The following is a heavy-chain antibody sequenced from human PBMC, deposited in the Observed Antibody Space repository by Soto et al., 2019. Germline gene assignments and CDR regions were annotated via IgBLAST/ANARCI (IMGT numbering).Heavy chain of an antibody. CDR1: GFTFSSYG. J-gene: IGHJ5*02. CDR2: IWYDGSNK. Sequence: GGSLRLSCAASGFTFSSYGMHWVRQAPGKGLEWVAVIWYDGSNKYYADSVKGRFTISRDNSKNTLYLQMSSLRAEDTAVYYCARGIGVVPAAMVSVWFDPWGQGTLVTVSS. D-gene: IGHD2-2*01. CDR3: ARGIGVVPAAMVSVWFDP. V-gene: IGHV3-33*01.